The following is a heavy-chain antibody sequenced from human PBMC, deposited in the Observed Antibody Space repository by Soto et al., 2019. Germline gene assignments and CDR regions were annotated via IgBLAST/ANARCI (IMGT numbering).Heavy chain of an antibody. J-gene: IGHJ4*02. CDR3: AKPLRYYYDSSGSNFDY. CDR2: IWYDGSNK. V-gene: IGHV3-30*02. CDR1: GFTFSSYG. Sequence: GGSLRLSCAASGFTFSSYGMHWVRQAPGKGLEWVAVIWYDGSNKYYADSVKGRFTISRDNSKNTLYLQMNSLRAEDTAVYYCAKPLRYYYDSSGSNFDYWGQGTMVPVYS. D-gene: IGHD3-22*01.